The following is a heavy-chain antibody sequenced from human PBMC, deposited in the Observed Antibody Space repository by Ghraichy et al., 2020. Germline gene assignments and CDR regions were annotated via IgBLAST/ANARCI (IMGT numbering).Heavy chain of an antibody. J-gene: IGHJ2*01. CDR2: TYYRSKWYN. CDR1: GDSVSSNSAA. D-gene: IGHD1-14*01. V-gene: IGHV6-1*01. Sequence: SETLPLTCAISGDSVSSNSAAWNWIRQSPSRGLEWLGRTYYRSKWYNDYAVSVKSRITINPDTSKNQFSLQLNSVTPEDTAVYYCARDFRNLGYWYFDLWGRGTLVTVSS. CDR3: ARDFRNLGYWYFDL.